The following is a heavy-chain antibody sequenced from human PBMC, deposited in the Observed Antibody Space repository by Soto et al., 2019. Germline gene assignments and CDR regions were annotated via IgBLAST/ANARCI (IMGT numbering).Heavy chain of an antibody. CDR2: ISAYNGNT. Sequence: QVQLVQSGAEVKKPGASVKVSCKASGYTFTSYGISWVRQAPGQGLEWMGWISAYNGNTNYAQKRQGRVTMTKDTSTRTAYMGLRSLRSDDTAVYYCARDKRSGGNFDYWGQGTLVTVSS. CDR1: GYTFTSYG. V-gene: IGHV1-18*01. CDR3: ARDKRSGGNFDY. J-gene: IGHJ4*02. D-gene: IGHD2-15*01.